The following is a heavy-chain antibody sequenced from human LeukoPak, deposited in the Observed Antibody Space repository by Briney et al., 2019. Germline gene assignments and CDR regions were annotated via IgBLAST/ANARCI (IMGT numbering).Heavy chain of an antibody. D-gene: IGHD3-3*01. Sequence: SETLSLTCNVSGGSFTSYYWNWIRQPPGKGLEWIGYIRYSGTTNYNPSLKSRVTISVDTSKNQFSLKLSSVTAADTAVYYCARGFGVVIGFDPWGQGTLVTVSS. CDR3: ARGFGVVIGFDP. J-gene: IGHJ5*02. CDR2: IRYSGTT. CDR1: GGSFTSYY. V-gene: IGHV4-59*01.